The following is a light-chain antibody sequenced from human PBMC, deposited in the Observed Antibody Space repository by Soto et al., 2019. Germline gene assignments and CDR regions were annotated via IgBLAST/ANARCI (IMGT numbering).Light chain of an antibody. CDR3: IHAIQTQIT. CDR1: QSLLHTNGTNY. J-gene: IGKJ5*01. V-gene: IGKV2-28*01. CDR2: LGS. Sequence: DILMTQSPLPLPVTPGEPASISCRSSQSLLHTNGTNYLHWYLQKPGLSPQLLIYLGSNRASGVPDRFSGSGSGKDFTPKTTRVEAEDVGVYYFIHAIQTQITFPKGTRLEIX.